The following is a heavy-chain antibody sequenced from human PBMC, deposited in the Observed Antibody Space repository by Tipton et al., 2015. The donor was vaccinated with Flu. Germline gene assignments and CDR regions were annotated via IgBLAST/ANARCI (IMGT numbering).Heavy chain of an antibody. V-gene: IGHV4-59*01. D-gene: IGHD7-27*01. J-gene: IGHJ3*02. CDR2: IHHTGKT. CDR1: GDSTTDYY. CDR3: ARGNWGGAVDT. Sequence: TLSLTCIVSGDSTTDYYLHWVRQSPGGGLEWLGYIHHTGKTNQNPSLKSRLTVSVDTSRNQFSLTLNSVTAADTAVYFCARGNWGGAVDTRGQGTMVTVFS.